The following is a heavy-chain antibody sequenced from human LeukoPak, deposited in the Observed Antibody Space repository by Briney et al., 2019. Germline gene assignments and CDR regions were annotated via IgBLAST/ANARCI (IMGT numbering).Heavy chain of an antibody. J-gene: IGHJ4*02. CDR2: IHSGGNT. Sequence: GGSLRLSCAASGFIVSSSYMSWVRQAPGKGLEWVSVIHSGGNTYYADSVKGRFTISRDNDKRLLYLQMDSLRAGDTAIYYCARSTSGTFDYWGQGMLVTVSS. CDR3: ARSTSGTFDY. D-gene: IGHD6-13*01. CDR1: GFIVSSSY. V-gene: IGHV3-53*01.